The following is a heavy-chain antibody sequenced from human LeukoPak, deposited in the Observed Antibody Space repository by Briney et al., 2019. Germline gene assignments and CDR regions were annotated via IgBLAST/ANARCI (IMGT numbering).Heavy chain of an antibody. CDR3: ARAGNRAVLRFLEWSRPLFDS. CDR2: TYYSGST. D-gene: IGHD3-3*01. V-gene: IGHV4-30-4*01. CDR1: GVSISSGDYY. Sequence: SQTLSLTCTVSGVSISSGDYYGGWGRQPRGKGLEWIGYTYYSGSTYYNPSLKILVTISVDTSKHQFSLTLTSLTAPDTAVYYCARAGNRAVLRFLEWSRPLFDSWGQGTLVTVSS. J-gene: IGHJ4*02.